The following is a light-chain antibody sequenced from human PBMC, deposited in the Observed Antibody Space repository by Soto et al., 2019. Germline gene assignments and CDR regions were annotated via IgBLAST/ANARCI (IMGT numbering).Light chain of an antibody. CDR2: AAS. Sequence: DIQMTQSPSSLSASVGDRVTITCRASQAITTYLDWYQQKPGRAPKLLIYAASTLQSGVPPRFSGSRSGTDFTLTFSSLQPEDFATYFCQQGYSPPLTFGGGTKVDIK. J-gene: IGKJ4*01. V-gene: IGKV1-39*01. CDR1: QAITTY. CDR3: QQGYSPPLT.